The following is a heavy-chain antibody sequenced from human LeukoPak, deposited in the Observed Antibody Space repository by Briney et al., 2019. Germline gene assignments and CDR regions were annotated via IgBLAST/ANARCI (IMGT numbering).Heavy chain of an antibody. J-gene: IGHJ4*02. CDR1: GITLGNYG. V-gene: IGHV3-23*01. D-gene: IGHD3-22*01. CDR2: ISGSGGGT. CDR3: AKRGVVIRVILVGFHKEAYYFNS. Sequence: GSLRLSCAVSGITLGNYGMSWVRQAPGKGLEWVAGISGSGGGTNYADSVKGRFTISRDNARNTLYLQMNSLRVEDTAAYFCAKRGVVIRVILVGFHKEAYYFNSWGQGALVTVSS.